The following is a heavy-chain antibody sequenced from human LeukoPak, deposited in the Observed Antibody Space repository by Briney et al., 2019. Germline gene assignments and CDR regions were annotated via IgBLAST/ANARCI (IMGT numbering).Heavy chain of an antibody. CDR2: IIPILGVA. J-gene: IGHJ4*02. CDR3: AGIGSTHPFDY. Sequence: GGSLRLSCAASGFTFSSYAISWVRQAPGQGLEWMGRIIPILGVANYAQKFQGRVTITADKSTSTAYMELSSLRSEDTAVYYCAGIGSTHPFDYWGQGTLVTVSS. D-gene: IGHD3-10*01. CDR1: GFTFSSYA. V-gene: IGHV1-69*04.